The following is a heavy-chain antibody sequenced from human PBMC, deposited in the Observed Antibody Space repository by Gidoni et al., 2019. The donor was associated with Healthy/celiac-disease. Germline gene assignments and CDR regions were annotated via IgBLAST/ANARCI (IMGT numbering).Heavy chain of an antibody. CDR2: ISYDGSNK. D-gene: IGHD3-22*01. J-gene: IGHJ6*02. CDR1: GFTFSSFG. CDR3: AKVMDYYDSSGYYYPYYGMDV. V-gene: IGHV3-30*18. Sequence: QVQLVESGGGVVQPGRSLSLSCAASGFTFSSFGLHWVRQAPGKGLEGVAVISYDGSNKYYEDSVKGRFTISRDKSKNTLYLQMNSLRAEDTAVYYCAKVMDYYDSSGYYYPYYGMDVWGQGTTVTVSS.